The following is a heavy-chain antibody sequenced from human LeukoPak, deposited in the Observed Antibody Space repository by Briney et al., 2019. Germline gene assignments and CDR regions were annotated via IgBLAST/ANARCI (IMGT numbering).Heavy chain of an antibody. CDR2: ISGSGGST. V-gene: IGHV3-23*01. J-gene: IGHJ4*02. D-gene: IGHD3-9*01. Sequence: SGGSLRLSCAVSGFTFSSYAMSWVRQAPGKGLEWVSAISGSGGSTYYADSVKGRFTISRDNSKNTLYLQMNSLRAEDTAVYHCAKLPSYYDILTGSSDYWGQGTLVTVSS. CDR1: GFTFSSYA. CDR3: AKLPSYYDILTGSSDY.